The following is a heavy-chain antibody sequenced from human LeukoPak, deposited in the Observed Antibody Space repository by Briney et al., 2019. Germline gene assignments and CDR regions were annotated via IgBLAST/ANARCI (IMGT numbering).Heavy chain of an antibody. V-gene: IGHV3-23*01. J-gene: IGHJ4*02. Sequence: PGGSLRLSCAASGFTFSTYAMNWVRQAPGKGLECVSAISPIGSRTYYADSVKGRFTISRDNSKNTLYLQMNSLRAGDTAIYYCAKASTVLKPIDSWGQGTLVTVSS. CDR3: AKASTVLKPIDS. D-gene: IGHD1-14*01. CDR2: ISPIGSRT. CDR1: GFTFSTYA.